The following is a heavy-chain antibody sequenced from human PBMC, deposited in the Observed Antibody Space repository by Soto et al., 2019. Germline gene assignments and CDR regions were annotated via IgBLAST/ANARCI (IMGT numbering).Heavy chain of an antibody. CDR3: VRGGGVGTTWGYY. D-gene: IGHD1-26*01. Sequence: GGSLRLSFEGFGYTFRGYGMIWVRQAPGKGLECVSYISSDETIVNYADSVKGRFTISRDSAKNSLFLQMNSLRDEDTAVYYRVRGGGVGTTWGYYWGQGAQVTVSS. V-gene: IGHV3-48*02. CDR2: ISSDETIV. CDR1: GYTFRGYG. J-gene: IGHJ4*02.